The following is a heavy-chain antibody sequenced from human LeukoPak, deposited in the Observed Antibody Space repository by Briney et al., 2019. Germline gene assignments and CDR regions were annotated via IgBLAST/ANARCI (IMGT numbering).Heavy chain of an antibody. J-gene: IGHJ4*02. CDR3: ARDRGNYFDY. CDR2: ISYDGSNK. Sequence: GRSLRLSCAASGFTFSSYAMHWVRQAPGKGLEWVAVISYDGSNKYYADSVKGRFTISRDNSKNTLYLQMNSLRVEDTAVYYCARDRGNYFDYWGQGTLVTVSS. V-gene: IGHV3-30-3*01. CDR1: GFTFSSYA.